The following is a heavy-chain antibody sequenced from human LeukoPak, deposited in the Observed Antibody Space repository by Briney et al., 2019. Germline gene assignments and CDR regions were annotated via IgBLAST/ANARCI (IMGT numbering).Heavy chain of an antibody. Sequence: GASVKVSCTASGYTFTSYGISWVRQAPGQGLEWMGIINPSGGSTSYAQKFQGRVTMTRDTSTSTVYMELSSLRSEDTAVYYCARDLAGTGPDYFDYWGQGTLVTVSS. CDR1: GYTFTSYG. J-gene: IGHJ4*02. CDR2: INPSGGST. D-gene: IGHD6-13*01. V-gene: IGHV1-46*01. CDR3: ARDLAGTGPDYFDY.